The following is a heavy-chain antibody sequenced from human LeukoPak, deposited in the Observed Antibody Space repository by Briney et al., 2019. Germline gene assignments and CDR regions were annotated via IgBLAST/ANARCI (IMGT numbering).Heavy chain of an antibody. Sequence: GASVKVSCKASGYTFTGYYMHWVRQAPGQGLEWMGWINPNSGGTNFAQQFQGRLTMTRDTSISTAYMELSRLRSDDTAVYYCARRRDCSTTRCYVEYFQHWGQGTLVTVSS. D-gene: IGHD2-2*01. V-gene: IGHV1-2*02. J-gene: IGHJ1*01. CDR1: GYTFTGYY. CDR2: INPNSGGT. CDR3: ARRRDCSTTRCYVEYFQH.